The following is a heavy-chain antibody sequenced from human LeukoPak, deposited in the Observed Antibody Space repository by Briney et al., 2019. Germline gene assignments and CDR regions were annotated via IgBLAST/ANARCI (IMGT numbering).Heavy chain of an antibody. J-gene: IGHJ4*02. V-gene: IGHV3-30*02. Sequence: GGSLRLSCAASGFTFSSYGMHWVRQAPGKGLEWVAFIRYDGSNKYYADSVKGRFTISRDNSKNTLYLQMNSLRAEDTAVYYCARNRIAVAGSYYFDSWGQGTLVTVSS. D-gene: IGHD6-19*01. CDR2: IRYDGSNK. CDR1: GFTFSSYG. CDR3: ARNRIAVAGSYYFDS.